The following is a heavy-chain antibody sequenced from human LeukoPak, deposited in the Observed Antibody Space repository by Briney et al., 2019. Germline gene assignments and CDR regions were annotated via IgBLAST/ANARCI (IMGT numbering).Heavy chain of an antibody. V-gene: IGHV1-3*01. CDR1: GYTFTSYA. CDR2: INAGNGNT. J-gene: IGHJ4*02. CDR3: ARDSVVTGNDC. D-gene: IGHD2-21*02. Sequence: EASVKVSCKASGYTFTSYAMHWVRQAPGQRLEWMGWINAGNGNTKYSQKFQGRVTITRDTSASTAYMELSSLRSEDTAVYYCARDSVVTGNDCWGQGTLVTVSS.